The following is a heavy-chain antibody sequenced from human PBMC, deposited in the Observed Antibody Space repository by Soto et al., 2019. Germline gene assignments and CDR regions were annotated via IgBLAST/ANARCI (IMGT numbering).Heavy chain of an antibody. CDR2: INHSGST. CDR1: GGSFSGYY. D-gene: IGHD3-22*01. V-gene: IGHV4-34*01. J-gene: IGHJ5*02. CDR3: ARLYYYDSSGYYSLS. Sequence: PSETLSLTCAVYGGSFSGYYWSWIRQPPGKGLEWIGEINHSGSTNYNPSLKSRVTISVDTSKNQFSLKLSSVTAADTAVYYCARLYYYDSSGYYSLSWGQGTLVTVSS.